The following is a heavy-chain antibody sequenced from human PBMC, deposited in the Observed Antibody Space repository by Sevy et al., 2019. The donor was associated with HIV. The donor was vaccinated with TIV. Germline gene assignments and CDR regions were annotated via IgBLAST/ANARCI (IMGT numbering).Heavy chain of an antibody. CDR3: ARGGGNGWYYFDY. V-gene: IGHV1-69*13. CDR1: GGTFSSYG. CDR2: IIPILGTV. J-gene: IGHJ4*02. D-gene: IGHD6-19*01. Sequence: ASVKVSCKASGGTFSSYGISWVRPAPGQGLEWIGGIIPILGTVNYAQKFQGRVTITADESTKTAYMELSSLRSEDTAVYYCARGGGNGWYYFDYWGQETLVTVSS.